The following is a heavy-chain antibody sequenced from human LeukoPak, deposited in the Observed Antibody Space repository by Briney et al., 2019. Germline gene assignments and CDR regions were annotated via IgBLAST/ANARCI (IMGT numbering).Heavy chain of an antibody. CDR3: AKAKLRAAKALDY. J-gene: IGHJ4*02. CDR2: ISYDGSNK. V-gene: IGHV3-30*18. CDR1: GFTFSSYG. D-gene: IGHD4-23*01. Sequence: GGSLRLSCAASGFTFSSYGMHWVRQAPGKGLEWVAVISYDGSNKYYADSVKGRFTISRDNSKNTLYLQMNSLRAEDTAVYYCAKAKLRAAKALDYWGQGTLVTVSS.